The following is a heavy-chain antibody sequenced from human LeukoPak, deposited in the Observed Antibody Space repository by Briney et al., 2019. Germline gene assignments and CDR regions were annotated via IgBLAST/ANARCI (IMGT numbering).Heavy chain of an antibody. Sequence: ASVKVSCKASGYTFTGYYMHWVRQAPGQGLKWMGWINPNSGGTNYAQKFQGRVTMTRDTSISTAYMELSRLRSDDTAVYYCARDRGAYSSGLFDYWGQGTLVTVSS. J-gene: IGHJ4*02. D-gene: IGHD6-19*01. V-gene: IGHV1-2*02. CDR1: GYTFTGYY. CDR3: ARDRGAYSSGLFDY. CDR2: INPNSGGT.